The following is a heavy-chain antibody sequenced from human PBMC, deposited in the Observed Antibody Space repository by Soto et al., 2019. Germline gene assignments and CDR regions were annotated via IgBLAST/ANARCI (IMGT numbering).Heavy chain of an antibody. Sequence: GESLKISCKGSGYSFTKYWIGWVRQMSGKGLEWMGITFPGNSETRYSPSFQGHVSTSADGSVSTVYLQWNSLKASDTALYYCARSRYYYTTGYYPFYYYYYGMDVWGQGTTVTVSS. D-gene: IGHD3-22*01. CDR2: TFPGNSET. J-gene: IGHJ6*02. CDR3: ARSRYYYTTGYYPFYYYYYGMDV. CDR1: GYSFTKYW. V-gene: IGHV5-51*01.